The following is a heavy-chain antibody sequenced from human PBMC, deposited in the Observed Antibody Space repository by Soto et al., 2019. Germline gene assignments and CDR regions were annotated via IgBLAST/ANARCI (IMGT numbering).Heavy chain of an antibody. J-gene: IGHJ2*01. Sequence: QVQVVQSGAEVKKPGASVKVSCKASGYTFTSYAMHWVRQAPGQRLEWMGWINPGNGNTKNSQKFQGRVTITRDTFASTAYMELTSLRSEDTAVYYCARGASSVTTFYVGLWGRGTLVTVSS. V-gene: IGHV1-3*01. CDR2: INPGNGNT. D-gene: IGHD4-17*01. CDR3: ARGASSVTTFYVGL. CDR1: GYTFTSYA.